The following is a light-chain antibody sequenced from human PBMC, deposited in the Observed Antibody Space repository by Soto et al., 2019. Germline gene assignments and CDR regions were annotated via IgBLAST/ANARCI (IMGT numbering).Light chain of an antibody. CDR3: GSWDSSLSAYV. J-gene: IGLJ1*01. V-gene: IGLV1-51*01. Sequence: SVRTQPASVSGSPGQSITISCSGSSSNIGGNSVSWYQQLPGTAPKLLIYDDNKRPSGIPDRFSGSKSGTSATLGITGFQTGDEADYYCGSWDSSLSAYVFGTGTKVTVL. CDR2: DDN. CDR1: SSNIGGNS.